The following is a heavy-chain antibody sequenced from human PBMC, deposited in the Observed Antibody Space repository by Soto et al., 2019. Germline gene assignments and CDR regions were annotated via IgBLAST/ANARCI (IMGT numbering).Heavy chain of an antibody. Sequence: ASVKVSCKASGYTFTGFSLHWVRQAPGQRLEWMGWINAGSGNTKYSQKFQGRVTITRDTSASTAYMELSSLTSEDTAMYYCAVGYCNNGVCYTGLLSHYSLDVWGQGTTVTVSS. CDR2: INAGSGNT. CDR1: GYTFTGFS. V-gene: IGHV1-3*01. J-gene: IGHJ6*02. D-gene: IGHD2-8*01. CDR3: AVGYCNNGVCYTGLLSHYSLDV.